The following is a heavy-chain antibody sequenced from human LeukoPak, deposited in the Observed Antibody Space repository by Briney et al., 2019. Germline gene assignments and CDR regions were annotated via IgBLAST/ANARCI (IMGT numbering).Heavy chain of an antibody. CDR3: AKDLEEYYDSSGYNDY. Sequence: GGSLRLSCAASGFTFSSYAMSWVRLAPGKGLEWVSAISGSGGSTYYADSVKGRFTISRDNSKNTLYLQMNSLRAEDTAVYYCAKDLEEYYDSSGYNDYWGQGTLVTVSS. CDR2: ISGSGGST. D-gene: IGHD3-22*01. CDR1: GFTFSSYA. J-gene: IGHJ4*02. V-gene: IGHV3-23*01.